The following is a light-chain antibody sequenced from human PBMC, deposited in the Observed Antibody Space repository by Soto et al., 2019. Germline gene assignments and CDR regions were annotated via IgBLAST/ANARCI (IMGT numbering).Light chain of an antibody. CDR2: EVS. CDR1: SSDVGGYNY. CDR3: TSYTSSSTLL. J-gene: IGLJ7*01. Sequence: QSALTQPASVSGSPGQSITISYTGTSSDVGGYNYVSWYQQHPGKAPKLIIYEVSYRPSGISYRVSGSKSGNTASLTISGLRAEDEADYYCTSYTSSSTLLFGGGTQLTVL. V-gene: IGLV2-14*01.